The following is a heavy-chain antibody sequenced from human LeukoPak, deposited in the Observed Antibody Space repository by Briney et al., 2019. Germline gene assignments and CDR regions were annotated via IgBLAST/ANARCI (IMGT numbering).Heavy chain of an antibody. CDR3: ARLPAYCSSTSCYYDY. D-gene: IGHD2-2*01. J-gene: IGHJ4*02. Sequence: PGRSLRLSCAASGFTFSTYSMHWVRQAPGKGLEWVAVISYDGSNKYYADSVKGRFNISRDNSKNTLYLQMNSLRAEDTAVYYCARLPAYCSSTSCYYDYWGQGTLVTVSS. CDR1: GFTFSTYS. V-gene: IGHV3-30-3*01. CDR2: ISYDGSNK.